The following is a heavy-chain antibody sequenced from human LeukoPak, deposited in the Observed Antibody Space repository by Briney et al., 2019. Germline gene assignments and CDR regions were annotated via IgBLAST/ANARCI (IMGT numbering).Heavy chain of an antibody. CDR3: ARAVAAAGDWFDP. CDR2: IYYSGST. V-gene: IGHV4-59*01. CDR1: GGSISSYY. Sequence: SETLSLTCTVSGGSISSYYWSWIRQPPGKGLEWIGYIYYSGSTNYNPSLKSRVTISVDTSKNQFSLKLSSVTAADAAVYYCARAVAAAGDWFDPWGQGTLVTVSS. D-gene: IGHD6-13*01. J-gene: IGHJ5*02.